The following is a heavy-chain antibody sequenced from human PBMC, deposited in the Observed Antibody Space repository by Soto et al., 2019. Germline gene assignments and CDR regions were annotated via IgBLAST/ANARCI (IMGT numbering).Heavy chain of an antibody. D-gene: IGHD3-10*01. CDR2: IWYDGSNK. CDR3: ASLYYYGSGSYFPNYYCYYMDV. V-gene: IGHV3-33*01. CDR1: GFTFSSYG. J-gene: IGHJ6*03. Sequence: QVQLVESGGGVVQPGRSLRLSCAASGFTFSSYGMHWVRQAPGKGLEWVAVIWYDGSNKYYADSVKGRFTISRDNSKNTLYLQMNNVRGEYTAVYYCASLYYYGSGSYFPNYYCYYMDVWGKGTTVTVSS.